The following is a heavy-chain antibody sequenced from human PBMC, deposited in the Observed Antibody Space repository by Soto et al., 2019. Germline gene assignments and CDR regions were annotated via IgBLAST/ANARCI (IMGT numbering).Heavy chain of an antibody. Sequence: APVKVSCKASGFTFTSHGISWGRQAPGQGLEWMGWISAYNGNTNYAQKLQGRVTMTTDTSTGTAYMELRSLRSDDTAVYYCARDLAAGNCDYWGQGTLVTVSS. CDR3: ARDLAAGNCDY. CDR2: ISAYNGNT. CDR1: GFTFTSHG. J-gene: IGHJ4*02. D-gene: IGHD6-13*01. V-gene: IGHV1-18*01.